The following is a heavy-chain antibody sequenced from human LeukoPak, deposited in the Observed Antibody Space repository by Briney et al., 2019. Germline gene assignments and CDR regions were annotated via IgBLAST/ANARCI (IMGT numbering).Heavy chain of an antibody. Sequence: GGSLRRSCAASGFTFSSYGMHWVRQAPGKGLEWVAVIWYDGSNKYYADSVKGRFTISRDNSKNTLYLQMNSLRAEDTAVYYCARDAPITDIVVVPAAPDYWGQGTLVTVSS. CDR2: IWYDGSNK. J-gene: IGHJ4*02. D-gene: IGHD2-2*01. V-gene: IGHV3-33*01. CDR3: ARDAPITDIVVVPAAPDY. CDR1: GFTFSSYG.